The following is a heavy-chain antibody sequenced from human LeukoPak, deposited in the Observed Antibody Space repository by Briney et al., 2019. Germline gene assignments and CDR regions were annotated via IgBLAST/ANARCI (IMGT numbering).Heavy chain of an antibody. Sequence: PSETLSLTCAVYGGSFSGYYWSWIRQPPGKGLEWIGEINHSGSTNYNPSLKSRVTISVDTSKNQFSLKLSSVTAAHTAVYYCAREGGGNIVVVPALRARMRLYFDYWGQGTLVTVSS. CDR1: GGSFSGYY. V-gene: IGHV4-34*01. CDR3: AREGGGNIVVVPALRARMRLYFDY. CDR2: INHSGST. D-gene: IGHD2-2*01. J-gene: IGHJ4*02.